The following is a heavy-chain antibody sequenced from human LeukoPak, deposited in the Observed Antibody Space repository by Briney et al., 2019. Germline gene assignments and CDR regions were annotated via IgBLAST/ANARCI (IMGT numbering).Heavy chain of an antibody. CDR1: GYTFTSYY. Sequence: GASVKVSCKASGYTFTSYYMHWVRQAPGQGLEWMGIINPSGGSTSYAQKFQGRVTMTRDTSTSTVYMELSSLRSEDTAVYYCAIFRRGSGSYYYHYGMDVWGQGTTVTVSS. D-gene: IGHD3-10*01. CDR3: AIFRRGSGSYYYHYGMDV. V-gene: IGHV1-46*01. CDR2: INPSGGST. J-gene: IGHJ6*02.